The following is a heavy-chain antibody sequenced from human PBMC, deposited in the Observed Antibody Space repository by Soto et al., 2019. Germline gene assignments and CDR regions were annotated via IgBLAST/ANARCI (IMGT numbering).Heavy chain of an antibody. J-gene: IGHJ6*02. D-gene: IGHD6-19*01. CDR3: AREYSSGWRRYYYYGMDV. V-gene: IGHV6-1*01. CDR2: TYYRSKWYN. CDR1: VDSVSSNSAA. Sequence: PSQTLSLTCAISVDSVSSNSAAWNWIRQSPSRGLEWLGRTYYRSKWYNDYAVSVKSRITINPDTSKNQFSLQLNSVTPEDTAVYYCAREYSSGWRRYYYYGMDVWGQGTTVTVSS.